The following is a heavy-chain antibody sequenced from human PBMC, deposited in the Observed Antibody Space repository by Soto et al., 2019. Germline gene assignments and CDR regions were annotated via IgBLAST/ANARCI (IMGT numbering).Heavy chain of an antibody. D-gene: IGHD1-26*01. CDR1: GFTFSSYG. Sequence: QVQLVESGGGMVQPGRSLRLSCAASGFTFSSYGMHWVRQAPGKGLEWVAFISFDGSKQYFVDSVKGRFSISRDNSKNTLYLQMNDLSAEDTAVYYWAEADLLSDSWVQGTLVTVSS. CDR3: AEADLLSDS. CDR2: ISFDGSKQ. J-gene: IGHJ4*02. V-gene: IGHV3-30*18.